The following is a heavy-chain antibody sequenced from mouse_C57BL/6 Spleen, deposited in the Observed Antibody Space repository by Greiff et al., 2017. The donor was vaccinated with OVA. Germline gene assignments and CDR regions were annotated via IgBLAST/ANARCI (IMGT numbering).Heavy chain of an antibody. V-gene: IGHV2-2*01. CDR2: IWSGGST. Sequence: VQLQQSGPGLVQPSPRLSITCTVSGFSLTSYGVHWVRQSPGKGLEWLGVIWSGGSTDYNAAFISRLSISKDNSKSQVFFKMNSLQADDTAIYYCARPPDYGSSSYYAMDYWGQGTSVTVSS. CDR3: ARPPDYGSSSYYAMDY. D-gene: IGHD1-1*01. CDR1: GFSLTSYG. J-gene: IGHJ4*01.